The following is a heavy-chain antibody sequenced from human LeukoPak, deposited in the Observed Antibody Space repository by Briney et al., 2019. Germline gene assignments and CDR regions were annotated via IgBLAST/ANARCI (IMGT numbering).Heavy chain of an antibody. V-gene: IGHV3-9*01. CDR3: AKDWDFDY. CDR2: ISWNSGSI. CDR1: GFTFSSYA. J-gene: IGHJ4*02. Sequence: GGSLRLSCAASGFTFSSYAMSWVRQAPGKGLEWVSGISWNSGSIGYADSVKGLFTISRDNAKNSLYLQMNSLRAEDTALYYCAKDWDFDYWGQGTLVTVSS.